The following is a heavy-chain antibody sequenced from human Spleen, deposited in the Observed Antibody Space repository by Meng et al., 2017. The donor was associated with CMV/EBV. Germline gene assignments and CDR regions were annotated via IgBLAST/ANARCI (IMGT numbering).Heavy chain of an antibody. Sequence: ASVKVSCKASGYTFTTYDITWVRQAPGQGLEWMGWSSAYRGDTDYAQKFQGRVTMTTDTSTGTAYLELRSLRSDDTAVYYCARADFVTVFGVVSHINGLDVWGQGTTVTVSS. CDR3: ARADFVTVFGVVSHINGLDV. CDR1: GYTFTTYD. D-gene: IGHD3-3*01. J-gene: IGHJ6*02. V-gene: IGHV1-18*01. CDR2: SSAYRGDT.